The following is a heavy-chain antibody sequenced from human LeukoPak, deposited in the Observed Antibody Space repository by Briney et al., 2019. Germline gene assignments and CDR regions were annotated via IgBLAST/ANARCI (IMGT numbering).Heavy chain of an antibody. Sequence: GGSLRLSCAASGFTVSSSYMTWVRQAPGKGLEWVSVIYSSGRTSYADSVKGRFTISRDNAKNSLYLQMNSLRAEDTAVYYCARGGTLEYFQHWGQGTLVTVSS. CDR1: GFTVSSSY. J-gene: IGHJ1*01. CDR2: IYSSGRT. V-gene: IGHV3-66*01. CDR3: ARGGTLEYFQH.